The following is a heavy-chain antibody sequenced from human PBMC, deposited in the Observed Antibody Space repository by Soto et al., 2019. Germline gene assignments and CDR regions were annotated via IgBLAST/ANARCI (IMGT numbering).Heavy chain of an antibody. V-gene: IGHV4-39*01. Sequence: QLQLQESGLGLVKPSETLSLTCTVSGGSISSSSYYWGWIRQPPGKGLEWIGSIYYSGSTYYNPSLRSRVTISVDTSKNQFSLKLSSVTAADTAVYYCASHDAFDIWGQGTMVTVSS. J-gene: IGHJ3*02. CDR1: GGSISSSSYY. CDR2: IYYSGST. CDR3: ASHDAFDI.